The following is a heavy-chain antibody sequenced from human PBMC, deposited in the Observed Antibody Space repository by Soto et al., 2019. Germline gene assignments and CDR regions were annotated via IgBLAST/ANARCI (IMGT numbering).Heavy chain of an antibody. CDR1: GYSFTSYW. V-gene: IGHV5-10-1*01. CDR3: ASHRGSYPNYYYGMDV. Sequence: PGESLKISCKGSGYSFTSYWIRWVRQMPGKGLEWMGRIDPSDSYTNYSPSFQGHVTISADKSISTAYLQWSSLKASDTAMYYCASHRGSYPNYYYGMDVWGQGTTVTVSS. D-gene: IGHD1-26*01. J-gene: IGHJ6*02. CDR2: IDPSDSYT.